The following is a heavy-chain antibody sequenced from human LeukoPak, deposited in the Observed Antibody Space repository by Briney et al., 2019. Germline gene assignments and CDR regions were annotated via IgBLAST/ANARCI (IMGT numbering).Heavy chain of an antibody. D-gene: IGHD3-22*01. Sequence: GGSLRLSCAASGFTFSSYSMNWVRQAPGKGLEWVSVIYSGGSTYYADSVKGRFTISRDNSKNTLYLQMNSLRAEDTAVYYCARDRRHYYDSSGYYYGYYFDYWGQGTLVTVSS. CDR3: ARDRRHYYDSSGYYYGYYFDY. CDR1: GFTFSSYS. J-gene: IGHJ4*02. CDR2: IYSGGST. V-gene: IGHV3-53*01.